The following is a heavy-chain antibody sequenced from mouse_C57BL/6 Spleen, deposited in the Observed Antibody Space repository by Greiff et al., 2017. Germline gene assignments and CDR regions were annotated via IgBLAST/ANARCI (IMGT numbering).Heavy chain of an antibody. V-gene: IGHV14-2*01. Sequence: VQLQQSGAELVTPGASVKLSCTASGFNIKDYYMHWVKQRTEQGLEWIGRLDPEDGDTKYAPKFQGNATITADTSSNTAYLQHSSLTSEDTAVYYCARGLTGTGFAYWGQGTLVTVSA. D-gene: IGHD4-1*01. J-gene: IGHJ3*01. CDR1: GFNIKDYY. CDR2: LDPEDGDT. CDR3: ARGLTGTGFAY.